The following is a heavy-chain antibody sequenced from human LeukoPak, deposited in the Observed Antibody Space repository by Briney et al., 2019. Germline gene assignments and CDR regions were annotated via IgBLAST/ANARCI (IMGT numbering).Heavy chain of an antibody. CDR3: ARPRPGGYYYYGMDV. Sequence: GGSLRLSCAASGFAFSSYTTNWVRQAPGKGLEWVSSISSSSTNIFYADSVQGRFIISRDNAKNSLFLQMNSLRAEDTAVYYCARPRPGGYYYYGMDVWGQGTTVTVSS. J-gene: IGHJ6*02. CDR2: ISSSSTNI. V-gene: IGHV3-21*01. CDR1: GFAFSSYT. D-gene: IGHD3-10*01.